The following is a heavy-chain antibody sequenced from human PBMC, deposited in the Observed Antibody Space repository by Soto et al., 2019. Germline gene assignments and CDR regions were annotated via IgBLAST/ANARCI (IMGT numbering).Heavy chain of an antibody. D-gene: IGHD1-26*01. Sequence: SETLSLTCTVSGGSVSSGSYYWSWIRQPPGKGLEWIGYIYYSGSTNYNPSLKSRVTISVDTSKNQFSLKLSSVTAADTAVYYCARSGSYLDYWGQGTQVTVSS. CDR2: IYYSGST. J-gene: IGHJ4*02. V-gene: IGHV4-61*01. CDR1: GGSVSSGSYY. CDR3: ARSGSYLDY.